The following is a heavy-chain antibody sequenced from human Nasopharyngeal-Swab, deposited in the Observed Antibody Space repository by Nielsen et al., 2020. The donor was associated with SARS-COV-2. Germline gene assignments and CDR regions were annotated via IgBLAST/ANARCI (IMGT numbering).Heavy chain of an antibody. Sequence: GRQAPEKGLEWVSSISSSSSYIYYADSVKGRFTISRDNAKNSLYLQMNSLRAEDTAVYYCARDRSNWGSYYYYYGMDVWGQGTTVTVSS. V-gene: IGHV3-21*01. D-gene: IGHD7-27*01. CDR3: ARDRSNWGSYYYYYGMDV. J-gene: IGHJ6*02. CDR2: ISSSSSYI.